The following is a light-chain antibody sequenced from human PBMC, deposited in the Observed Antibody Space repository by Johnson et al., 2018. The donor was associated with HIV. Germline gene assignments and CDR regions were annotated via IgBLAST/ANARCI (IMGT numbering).Light chain of an antibody. J-gene: IGLJ1*01. CDR3: GTWDSSLSTSV. V-gene: IGLV1-51*02. CDR1: SSNIGNNY. CDR2: ENN. Sequence: QSVLTQPPSVSAAPGQKVTISCSGSSSNIGNNYVSWYRHFPGTAPKLLIYENNKRPSGIPDRFSGSKSGTSATLGITGLQNGDEADYYCGTWDSSLSTSVFGTGTKVTVL.